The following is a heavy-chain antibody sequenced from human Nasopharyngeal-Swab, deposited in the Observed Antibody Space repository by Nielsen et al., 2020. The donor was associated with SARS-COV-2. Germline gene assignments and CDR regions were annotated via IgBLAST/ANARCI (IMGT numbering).Heavy chain of an antibody. CDR3: AKADGDSFDY. V-gene: IGHV4-39*01. D-gene: IGHD2-21*01. Sequence: SETLSLTCTVSGGSISCSSYYWGWIRQPPGKGLEWIGSIYYSGSTYYNPSLKSRVTISVDTSKNQFSLKLSSVTAADTAVYYCAKADGDSFDYWGQGTLVTVSS. CDR1: GGSISCSSYY. J-gene: IGHJ4*02. CDR2: IYYSGST.